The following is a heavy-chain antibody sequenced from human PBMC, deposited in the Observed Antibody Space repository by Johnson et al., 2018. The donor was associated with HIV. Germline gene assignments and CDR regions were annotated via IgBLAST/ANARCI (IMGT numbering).Heavy chain of an antibody. CDR2: ISYDGTKK. D-gene: IGHD1-26*01. Sequence: QVQLVESGGGVVQPGRSLRLSCAASGFTFSQFAMHWVRQAPGKGLEWVAIISYDGTKKYYADSVRGRFIISRDNSKNTLYLQMNSLRAEDTAVYYCAKDRGSYYFYAFDIWGQGTMVTVSS. CDR1: GFTFSQFA. CDR3: AKDRGSYYFYAFDI. J-gene: IGHJ3*02. V-gene: IGHV3-30*04.